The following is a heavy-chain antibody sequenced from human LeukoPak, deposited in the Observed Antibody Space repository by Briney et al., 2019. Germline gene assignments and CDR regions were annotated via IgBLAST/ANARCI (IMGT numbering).Heavy chain of an antibody. D-gene: IGHD5-12*01. CDR1: GYTFTSYG. Sequence: ASVKVSCKASGYTFTSYGISWVRQAPGQGLEWMGWISAYNGNTNYAQKPQGRVTMTTDTSTSTAYMELRSLRSDDTAVYYCARDRRGYNGYDKMDYWGQGTLVTVSS. CDR2: ISAYNGNT. CDR3: ARDRRGYNGYDKMDY. J-gene: IGHJ4*02. V-gene: IGHV1-18*01.